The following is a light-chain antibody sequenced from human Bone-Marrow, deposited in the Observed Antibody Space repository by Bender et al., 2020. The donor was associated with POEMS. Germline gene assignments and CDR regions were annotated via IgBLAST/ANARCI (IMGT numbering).Light chain of an antibody. Sequence: QSVLTQPPSASGTPGQRVTISCSGSSSNIGSNLVNWYQQVAGTAPKLLIYTNNRRPSGVPDRFSGSKSGTSASLAISGLQSEDEADYYCSTWDDSLNGAWVFGGGTKVTVL. J-gene: IGLJ3*02. CDR2: TNN. CDR1: SSNIGSNL. CDR3: STWDDSLNGAWV. V-gene: IGLV1-44*01.